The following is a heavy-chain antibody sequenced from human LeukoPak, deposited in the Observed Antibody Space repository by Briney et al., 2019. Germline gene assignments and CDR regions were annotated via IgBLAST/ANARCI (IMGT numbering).Heavy chain of an antibody. CDR2: ISPYNGNT. V-gene: IGHV1-18*01. CDR3: TRTVLDCKNGVCYDY. CDR1: GYTFTNYG. D-gene: IGHD2-8*01. Sequence: ASVKVSCKTSGYTFTNYGISGVRQAPGQGLEWMGWISPYNGNTIYAQKLQGRDTVTTDTSTSTAYMELRSLRSDDAAVYYCTRTVLDCKNGVCYDYWGQGTLVTVSS. J-gene: IGHJ4*02.